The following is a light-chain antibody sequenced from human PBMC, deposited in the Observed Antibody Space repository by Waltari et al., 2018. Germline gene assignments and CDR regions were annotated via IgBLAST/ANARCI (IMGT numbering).Light chain of an antibody. J-gene: IGKJ2*01. CDR2: DAS. CDR3: QQRRNWPPT. Sequence: ELVLTQSPGTLSLSPGDGANLSCSASQSVGRSLAWIQHRLGQAPRLLIYDASFRATGIPDRFRGSGSGTDFTLTISSLEPEDFAVYYCQQRRNWPPTFGRGTKLEIK. V-gene: IGKV3-11*01. CDR1: QSVGRS.